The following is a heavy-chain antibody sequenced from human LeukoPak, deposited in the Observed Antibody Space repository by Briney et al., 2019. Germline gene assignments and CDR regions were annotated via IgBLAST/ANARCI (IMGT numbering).Heavy chain of an antibody. Sequence: ASVKVSCKASGYTFTSYDINWVRRATGQGLEWMGWMNPNSGNTGYAQKFQGRVTMTRNTSISTAYMELSSLRSEDTAVYYCARVGGAWIQLWFESLYYGMDVWGQGTTVTVSS. CDR2: MNPNSGNT. CDR1: GYTFTSYD. D-gene: IGHD5-18*01. J-gene: IGHJ6*02. CDR3: ARVGGAWIQLWFESLYYGMDV. V-gene: IGHV1-8*01.